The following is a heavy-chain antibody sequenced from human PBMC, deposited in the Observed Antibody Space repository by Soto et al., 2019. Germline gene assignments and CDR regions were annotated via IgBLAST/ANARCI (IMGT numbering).Heavy chain of an antibody. CDR1: GGIFGSHG. D-gene: IGHD3-22*01. V-gene: IGHV1-69*01. CDR2: FIPIFRTL. J-gene: IGHJ3*01. CDR3: VRDRRIYYSDPHDEFVASDYEV. Sequence: QVQLIQSEAEVKKPGSSVRVSCTASGGIFGSHGFSWVRQAPGQRFEWVGGFIPIFRTLTYTEKFQARVRIAADESTNTVYLDLSSLTSEDTAVYYCVRDRRIYYSDPHDEFVASDYEVWGQGTMVSVSS.